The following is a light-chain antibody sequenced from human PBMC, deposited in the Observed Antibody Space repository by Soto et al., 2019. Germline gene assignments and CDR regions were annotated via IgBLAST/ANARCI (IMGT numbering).Light chain of an antibody. J-gene: IGKJ2*01. Sequence: DIQMTQSPSPLSASVGDRVTITCQASQDISNYLNWYQQKPGRAPKLLIYDASKLETGVPSRFSGGGSGAHFTLTISGLQPEDIATYYCQQYEALPSTFGQGTKLEI. CDR2: DAS. CDR1: QDISNY. V-gene: IGKV1-33*01. CDR3: QQYEALPST.